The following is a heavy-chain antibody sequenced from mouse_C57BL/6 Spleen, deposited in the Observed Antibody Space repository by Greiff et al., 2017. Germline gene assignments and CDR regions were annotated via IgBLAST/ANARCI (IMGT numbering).Heavy chain of an antibody. CDR2: INPSSGYT. Sequence: QVQLQQSGAELVRPGASVKMSCKASGYTFTSYTMHWVKQRPGQGLEWIGYINPSSGYTKYNQKFKDKATLTADKSSSTAYMQLSSLTSEDSAVFYCARTKPGKAFAYWGQGTLVTVSA. V-gene: IGHV1-4*01. J-gene: IGHJ3*01. D-gene: IGHD4-1*01. CDR1: GYTFTSYT. CDR3: ARTKPGKAFAY.